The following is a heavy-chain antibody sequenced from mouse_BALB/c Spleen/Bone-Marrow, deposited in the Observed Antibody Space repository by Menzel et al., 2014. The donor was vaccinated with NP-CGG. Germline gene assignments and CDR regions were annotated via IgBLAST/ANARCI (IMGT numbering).Heavy chain of an antibody. Sequence: QVQLQQSGPELVKPGASVRISCKASGYTFTSYYIHWVKQRPGQGLEWIGWIYPGNVNTKYNEKFKGKATLTADKSSSTAYMQLSSLTSEDSAVYFCAGEGLWDAYWGQGTLVTVSA. CDR3: AGEGLWDAY. V-gene: IGHV1S56*01. D-gene: IGHD4-1*01. J-gene: IGHJ3*01. CDR2: IYPGNVNT. CDR1: GYTFTSYY.